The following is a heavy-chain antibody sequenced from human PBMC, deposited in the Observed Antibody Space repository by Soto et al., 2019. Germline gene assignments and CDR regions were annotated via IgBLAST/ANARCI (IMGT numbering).Heavy chain of an antibody. CDR3: ARDRGHTAMEAFDI. D-gene: IGHD5-18*01. CDR1: GGTFSSYT. J-gene: IGHJ3*02. CDR2: IIPILGIA. Sequence: SVKVSCKASGGTFSSYTISWVRQAPGQGLEWMGRIIPILGIANYAQKFQGRVTITAAKSTSTAYMELSSLRSEDTAVYYCARDRGHTAMEAFDIWGQGTMVTVSS. V-gene: IGHV1-69*04.